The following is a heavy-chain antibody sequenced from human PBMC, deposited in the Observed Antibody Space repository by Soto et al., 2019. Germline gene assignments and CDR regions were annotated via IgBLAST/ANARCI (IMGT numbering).Heavy chain of an antibody. CDR1: GGSISSYY. CDR2: IYYSGST. CDR3: ARAQEQLEPYYFDY. J-gene: IGHJ4*02. V-gene: IGHV4-59*06. Sequence: PSETLSLTCTVSGGSISSYYWSWIRQHPGKGLEWIGYIYYSGSTYYNPSLKSRVTISVDTSKNQFSLKLSSVTAADTAVYYCARAQEQLEPYYFDYWGQGTLVTVSS. D-gene: IGHD6-13*01.